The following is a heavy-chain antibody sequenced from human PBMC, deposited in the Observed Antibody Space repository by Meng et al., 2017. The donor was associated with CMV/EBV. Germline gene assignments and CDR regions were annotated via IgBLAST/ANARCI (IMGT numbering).Heavy chain of an antibody. D-gene: IGHD5-24*01. Sequence: QVPRVLSWGEVKNPGSSVKVSWKASGGTFSSYAISWVRQAPGQGLEWMGGIIPIFGTANYAQKFQGRVTITADESTSTAYMELSSLRSEDTAVYYCARMPRDGYNYIDYWGQGTLVTVSS. CDR1: GGTFSSYA. V-gene: IGHV1-69*12. CDR3: ARMPRDGYNYIDY. CDR2: IIPIFGTA. J-gene: IGHJ4*02.